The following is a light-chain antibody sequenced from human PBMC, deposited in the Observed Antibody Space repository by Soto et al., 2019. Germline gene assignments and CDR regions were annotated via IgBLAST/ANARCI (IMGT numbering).Light chain of an antibody. J-gene: IGLJ2*01. CDR2: GNS. Sequence: QSVLTQPPSVSGAPGQRVTISCTGSSSNIGAGYDVHWYHQLPGTAPKLLIYGNSNRPSGVPDRFSGSKSGTSASLAITGLQAEDEADYYCQSYDSSLSGVLFGGGTKLTVL. CDR3: QSYDSSLSGVL. CDR1: SSNIGAGYD. V-gene: IGLV1-40*01.